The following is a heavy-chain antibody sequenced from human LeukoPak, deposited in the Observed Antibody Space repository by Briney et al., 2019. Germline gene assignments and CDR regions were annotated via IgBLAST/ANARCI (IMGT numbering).Heavy chain of an antibody. CDR1: GGSFSGYY. Sequence: PETLSLTCAVYGGSFSGYYWSWIRQPPGKGLEWIGEINHSGSTNYNPSLKSRVTISVDTSKNQFSLKLSSVTAADTAVYYCARVAIEGRDRHNAFDIWGQGTMVTVSS. J-gene: IGHJ3*02. CDR3: ARVAIEGRDRHNAFDI. V-gene: IGHV4-34*01. CDR2: INHSGST. D-gene: IGHD5-12*01.